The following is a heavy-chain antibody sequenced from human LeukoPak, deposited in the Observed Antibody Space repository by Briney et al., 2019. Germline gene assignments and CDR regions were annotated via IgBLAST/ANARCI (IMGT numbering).Heavy chain of an antibody. V-gene: IGHV3-48*03. CDR3: AREVVLRYFGR. CDR1: GFTFSSYE. CDR2: ISSSGSTI. D-gene: IGHD3-9*01. J-gene: IGHJ4*02. Sequence: GGSLRLSCAASGFTFSSYETNWVRQAPGKGLEWVSYISSSGSTIYYADSVKGRFTISRDNAKNSLYLQMNSLRAEDTAVYYCAREVVLRYFGRWGQGTLVTVSS.